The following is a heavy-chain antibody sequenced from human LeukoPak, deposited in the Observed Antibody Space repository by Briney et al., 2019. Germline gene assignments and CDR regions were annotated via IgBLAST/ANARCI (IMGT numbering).Heavy chain of an antibody. CDR1: GFTFSSYV. CDR3: AREASIVGGCSDY. J-gene: IGHJ4*02. Sequence: PGGSLRLSCAASGFTFSSYVMSWIRQAPGKGLEYVSAISSNGGSTSYANSVKGRFTISRDNSKNTLYLQMGSLRAEDMAVYYCAREASIVGGCSDYWGQGNLVTVSS. CDR2: ISSNGGST. D-gene: IGHD2-15*01. V-gene: IGHV3-64*01.